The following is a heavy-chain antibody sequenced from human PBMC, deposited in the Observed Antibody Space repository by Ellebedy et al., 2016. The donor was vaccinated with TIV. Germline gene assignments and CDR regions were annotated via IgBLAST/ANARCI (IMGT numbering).Heavy chain of an antibody. CDR3: AGGSYTPNGMDV. CDR1: GGSVSSGSHY. CDR2: SYYIGTT. J-gene: IGHJ6*02. V-gene: IGHV4-61*01. Sequence: SETLSLTCTVSGGSVSSGSHYWNWIRQPPGKGLEWIGYSYYIGTTNYNPSLKSRVTISEDTSKNHFSLRLTSVTAADTAVYYCAGGSYTPNGMDVWGRGTTVIVSS. D-gene: IGHD3-10*01.